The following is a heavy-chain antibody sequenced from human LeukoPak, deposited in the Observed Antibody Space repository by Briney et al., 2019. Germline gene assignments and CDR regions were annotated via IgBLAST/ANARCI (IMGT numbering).Heavy chain of an antibody. CDR1: GFTFSDYY. D-gene: IGHD3-10*01. CDR3: ATSDPYYYGSGSRLVFDH. Sequence: GGSLRLSCAASGFTFSDYYMSWIRQAPGKGLEWVSYISSSGSTIYYADSVKGRFTISRDNAKNSLYLQMNSLRAEDTAVYYCATSDPYYYGSGSRLVFDHWGQGTLVTVSS. CDR2: ISSSGSTI. V-gene: IGHV3-11*01. J-gene: IGHJ4*02.